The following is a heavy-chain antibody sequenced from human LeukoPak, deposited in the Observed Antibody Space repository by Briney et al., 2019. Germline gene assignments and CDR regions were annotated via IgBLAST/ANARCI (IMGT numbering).Heavy chain of an antibody. CDR1: GFTFSSYE. D-gene: IGHD5-18*01. Sequence: GGSLRLSCAASGFTFSSYEMNWVRQAPGKGLEWVSYISSSGSTIYYADSVKGRFTISRDNAKNSLYLQMNSLRAEDTALYYCARDFEYSYGHGDYWGQGTLVTVSS. CDR3: ARDFEYSYGHGDY. V-gene: IGHV3-48*03. CDR2: ISSSGSTI. J-gene: IGHJ4*02.